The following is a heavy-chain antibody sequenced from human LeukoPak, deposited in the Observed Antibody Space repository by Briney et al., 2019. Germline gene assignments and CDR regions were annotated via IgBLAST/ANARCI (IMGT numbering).Heavy chain of an antibody. Sequence: GASLRLSCAASGFTFSSYAMNWVRQAPGKGLEWVSGISASGGYTYYADSVRGRFTISRDNSKNMLYLQMNSLRVEDTAVYYCAKDRLPLSSAYYYVPFDYWGQGTLVTVSS. CDR1: GFTFSSYA. CDR2: ISASGGYT. D-gene: IGHD3-22*01. J-gene: IGHJ4*02. V-gene: IGHV3-23*01. CDR3: AKDRLPLSSAYYYVPFDY.